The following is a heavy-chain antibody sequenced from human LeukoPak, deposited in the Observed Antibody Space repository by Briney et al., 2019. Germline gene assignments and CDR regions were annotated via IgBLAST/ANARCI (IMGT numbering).Heavy chain of an antibody. CDR3: ASQGYDFWSGYYRPPYY. CDR2: IIPIFGTA. CDR1: GGTFSSYA. Sequence: SVKVSCKASGGTFSSYAISWVRQAPGQGLEWMGGIIPIFGTANYAQKFLGRVTITADESTSTAYMELSSLRSEDTAVYYCASQGYDFWSGYYRPPYYWGQGALVTVSS. D-gene: IGHD3-3*01. V-gene: IGHV1-69*13. J-gene: IGHJ4*02.